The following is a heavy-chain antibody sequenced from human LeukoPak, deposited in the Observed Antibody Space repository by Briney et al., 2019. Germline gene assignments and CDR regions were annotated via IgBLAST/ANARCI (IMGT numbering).Heavy chain of an antibody. D-gene: IGHD6-19*01. CDR2: ISWNSGSI. Sequence: GRSLRLSCAASGFTFDDYAMHWVRQAPGKGLEWVSGISWNSGSIGYADSVKGRLTIFRDNAKNSLYLQMNSLRAEDTALYYCAKAQPGYSSGPTYFQHWGQGTLVTVSS. J-gene: IGHJ1*01. V-gene: IGHV3-9*01. CDR3: AKAQPGYSSGPTYFQH. CDR1: GFTFDDYA.